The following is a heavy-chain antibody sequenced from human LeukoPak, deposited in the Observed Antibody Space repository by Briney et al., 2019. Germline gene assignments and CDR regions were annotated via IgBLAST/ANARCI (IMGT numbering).Heavy chain of an antibody. Sequence: SQTLSLTCTVSGGSISSGSYYWGWIRQPPGKGLEWIGSIYYSGTTHYSPSLESRVTISVDTSKNQFSLKLASVTAADTAIYYCAKGAGGFSYYNWFDPWGQGTLVTVSS. CDR2: IYYSGTT. D-gene: IGHD5-18*01. CDR3: AKGAGGFSYYNWFDP. CDR1: GGSISSGSYY. V-gene: IGHV4-39*07. J-gene: IGHJ5*02.